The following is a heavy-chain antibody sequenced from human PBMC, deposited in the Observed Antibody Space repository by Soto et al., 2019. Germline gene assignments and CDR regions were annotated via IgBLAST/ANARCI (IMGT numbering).Heavy chain of an antibody. D-gene: IGHD3-16*01. CDR2: IYYSGST. J-gene: IGHJ6*02. CDR3: ARWRGSSSWPYYYYYGMDV. Sequence: SETLSLTCTVSGGSISSGGYYWNWIRQHPGKGLERIGYIYYSGSTYYNPSLKSRVTISVDTSKNQFSLKLSSVTAADTAVYYCARWRGSSSWPYYYYYGMDVWGQGTTVTVSS. V-gene: IGHV4-31*03. CDR1: GGSISSGGYY.